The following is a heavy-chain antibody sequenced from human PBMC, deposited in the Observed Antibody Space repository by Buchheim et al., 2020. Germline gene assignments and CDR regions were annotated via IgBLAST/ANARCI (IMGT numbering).Heavy chain of an antibody. Sequence: QVQLVESGGGVVQPGRSLRLSCAASGFTFSSYGMHWVRQAPGKGLEWVAVISYDGSNKYYADSVKGRFTISRDNSKNTLYLQMNSLRAEDTAVYYCAKARRVGATTGNGMDVWGQGTT. J-gene: IGHJ6*02. D-gene: IGHD1-26*01. CDR2: ISYDGSNK. V-gene: IGHV3-30*18. CDR3: AKARRVGATTGNGMDV. CDR1: GFTFSSYG.